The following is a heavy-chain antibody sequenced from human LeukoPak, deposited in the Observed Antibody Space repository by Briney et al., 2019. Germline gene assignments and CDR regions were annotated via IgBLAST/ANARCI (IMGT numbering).Heavy chain of an antibody. Sequence: GRSLRLSCAASGITFSSYGMHWVRQAPGKGLEWVAVISYDGSNRYYADSVKGRFTISRDNSKDTLFLQMNSLRAEDTAVYYCAKSRHGQWLVLGGYWGQGTLVTVSS. J-gene: IGHJ4*02. CDR3: AKSRHGQWLVLGGY. V-gene: IGHV3-30*18. CDR2: ISYDGSNR. D-gene: IGHD6-19*01. CDR1: GITFSSYG.